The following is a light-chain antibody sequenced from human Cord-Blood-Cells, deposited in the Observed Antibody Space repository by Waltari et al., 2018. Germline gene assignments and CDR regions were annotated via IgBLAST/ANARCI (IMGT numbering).Light chain of an antibody. CDR1: ALPKQY. CDR2: KDS. Sequence: SYELTQPPSVSVSPGQTARITCSGDALPKQYAYWYQQKPGQAPVLVIYKDSERPSGIQERFSGSSSGTTVTLTISGVQAEDEADYYCQSADSSGTNWVFGGGTKLTVL. CDR3: QSADSSGTNWV. V-gene: IGLV3-25*03. J-gene: IGLJ3*02.